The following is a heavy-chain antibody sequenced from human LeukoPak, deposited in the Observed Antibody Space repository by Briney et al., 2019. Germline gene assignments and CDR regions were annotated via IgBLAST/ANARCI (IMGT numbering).Heavy chain of an antibody. CDR3: AKTPLSDASGHYYYMDV. CDR2: ISGSGGST. V-gene: IGHV3-23*01. CDR1: GFTFSSYA. J-gene: IGHJ6*03. Sequence: GGSLRLSCAASGFTFSSYAMSWVRQAPGKGLEWVSAISGSGGSTYYADSVKGRFTISRDNSQNTVSLQVNNLRTEDTALYYCAKTPLSDASGHYYYMDVWGKGTTVTVSS. D-gene: IGHD3-3*01.